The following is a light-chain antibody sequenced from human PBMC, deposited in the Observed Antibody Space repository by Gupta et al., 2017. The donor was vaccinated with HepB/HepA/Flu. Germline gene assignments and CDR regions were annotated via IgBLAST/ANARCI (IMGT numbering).Light chain of an antibody. J-gene: IGLJ3*02. CDR1: NIGSKS. CDR3: QVWDTGADQVV. CDR2: YGG. V-gene: IGLV3-21*04. Sequence: SYVLTPPPSVAVAPGTTARISCGGANIGSKSVHWYQQKPGQAPVLVIYYGGDRTSGIPERFSGSKSCNTATLTISGVEAGDEADFYCQVWDTGADQVVFGGGTRLSVL.